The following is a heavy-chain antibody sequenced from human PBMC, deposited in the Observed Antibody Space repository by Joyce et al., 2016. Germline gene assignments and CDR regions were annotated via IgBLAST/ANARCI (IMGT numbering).Heavy chain of an antibody. D-gene: IGHD2-8*01. CDR3: ARGERGFTKGVMASDI. J-gene: IGHJ3*02. Sequence: QVHLVQSGAEVKEPGSSVKVSCKASGGTFTDYGINWVRQAPGQGLEWMGLIIPTIATVYLAQKSRGRVTITADESTNTAYMELRSLRSEDTAVYYCARGERGFTKGVMASDIWGQGTRVTVSS. CDR1: GGTFTDYG. V-gene: IGHV1-69*11. CDR2: IIPTIATV.